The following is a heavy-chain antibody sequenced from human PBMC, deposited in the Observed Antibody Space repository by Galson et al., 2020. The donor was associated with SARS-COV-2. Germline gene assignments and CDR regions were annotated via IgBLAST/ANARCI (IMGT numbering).Heavy chain of an antibody. V-gene: IGHV4-34*01. CDR2: INHSGST. J-gene: IGHJ4*02. Sequence: SQTLSLTCAVYGGSFSGYYWSWIRQPPGKGLEWIGEINHSGSTNYNPSLKSRVTISVDTSKNQFSLKLSSVTAADTAVYYCATGYSSSWYRLIDYWGQGTLVTVSS. CDR1: GGSFSGYY. D-gene: IGHD6-13*01. CDR3: ATGYSSSWYRLIDY.